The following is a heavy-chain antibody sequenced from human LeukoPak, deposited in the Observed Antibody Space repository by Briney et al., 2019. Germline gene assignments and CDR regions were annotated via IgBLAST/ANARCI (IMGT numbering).Heavy chain of an antibody. J-gene: IGHJ6*02. CDR2: ISAYNGNT. D-gene: IGHD6-19*01. CDR3: ARVSDCCWYSSGWSAYYYGMDV. V-gene: IGHV1-18*01. Sequence: ASVKVSCKASGYTFTSYGISWVRQAPGQGLEGMGLISAYNGNTNYAQKLQGRVTMTTDTSTSTAYMELRSLRSDDTAVYYCARVSDCCWYSSGWSAYYYGMDVWGQGTTVTVSS. CDR1: GYTFTSYG.